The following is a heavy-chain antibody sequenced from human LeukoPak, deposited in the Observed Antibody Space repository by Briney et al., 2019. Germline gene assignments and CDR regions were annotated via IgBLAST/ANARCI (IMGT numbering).Heavy chain of an antibody. Sequence: GESLKISCKGSGYSFTSYWIGWVRQMPGKGLEWMGIIYPGDSDTRYSPSFQGQVTISADKSISTAYLQWSSLKASDTAMYYCARRGRHNRDYGGTHNWFDPWGQGTLVTVSS. CDR2: IYPGDSDT. CDR3: ARRGRHNRDYGGTHNWFDP. J-gene: IGHJ5*02. CDR1: GYSFTSYW. V-gene: IGHV5-51*01. D-gene: IGHD4-23*01.